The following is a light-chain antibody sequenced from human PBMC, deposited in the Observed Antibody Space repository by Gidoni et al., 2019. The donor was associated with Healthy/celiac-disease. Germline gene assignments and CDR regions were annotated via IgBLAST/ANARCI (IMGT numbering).Light chain of an antibody. J-gene: IGLJ2*01. CDR2: EVT. V-gene: IGLV2-23*02. CDR3: SAYATRRAPVV. Sequence: QSALTQPASVSGSPGQSITISCTGTRGDIGSYNLVSWYQHHPGRAPKLLFYEVTKRPAGVSDRFSASKSGYTAYLTISGLLSEDEADYYCSAYATRRAPVVFGGGTKVTVL. CDR1: RGDIGSYNL.